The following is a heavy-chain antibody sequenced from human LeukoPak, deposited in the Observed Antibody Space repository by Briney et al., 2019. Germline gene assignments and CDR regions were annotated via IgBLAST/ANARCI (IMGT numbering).Heavy chain of an antibody. D-gene: IGHD2-21*01. V-gene: IGHV3-53*01. CDR1: GFTVSSNY. Sequence: PGGSLRLSCAASGFTVSSNYMSWVRQAPGKGLEWVSVIYSGGSTYYADSVKGRFTISRDNSKNTLYLQMNSLRAEDTAVYYCARDSSVVVRGVQANDYWGQGPLVTVSS. J-gene: IGHJ4*02. CDR2: IYSGGST. CDR3: ARDSSVVVRGVQANDY.